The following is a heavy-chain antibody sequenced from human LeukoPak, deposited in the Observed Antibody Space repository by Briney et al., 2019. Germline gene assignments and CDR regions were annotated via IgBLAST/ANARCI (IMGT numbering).Heavy chain of an antibody. V-gene: IGHV3-23*01. CDR1: GFTFSSYA. J-gene: IGHJ1*01. CDR3: AKDRLVAVAGTFVSAEYFQH. Sequence: PGGSLRLSCAASGFTFSSYAMSWGRQAPGEGLEWVSAISGSGGSTYYADSVKGRFTISRDNSKNTLYLQMNSLRAEDTAVYYCAKDRLVAVAGTFVSAEYFQHWGQGTLVTVSS. D-gene: IGHD6-19*01. CDR2: ISGSGGST.